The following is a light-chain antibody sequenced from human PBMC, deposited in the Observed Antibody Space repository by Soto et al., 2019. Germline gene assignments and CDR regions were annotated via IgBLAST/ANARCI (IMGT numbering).Light chain of an antibody. V-gene: IGKV1-39*01. Sequence: DIQMTQSPSSLSASVGDRVTITCRASQSISTYLNWYQQKPGKAPKVLLFGASSLQSGVPSRFSGSGSGTDFTLTISSLQPEDFASYYCQQSYSTPRITFGQGTKVDI. CDR1: QSISTY. CDR2: GAS. CDR3: QQSYSTPRIT. J-gene: IGKJ1*01.